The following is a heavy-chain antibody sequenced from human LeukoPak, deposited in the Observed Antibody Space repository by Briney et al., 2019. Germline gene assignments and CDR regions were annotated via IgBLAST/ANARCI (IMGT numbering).Heavy chain of an antibody. CDR2: IKQDGSEK. V-gene: IGHV3-7*01. J-gene: IGHJ3*02. D-gene: IGHD2-21*02. CDR3: ARDRGPTDRGAFDI. Sequence: GGSLRLSCAASGFTFSSYWMSWVRQAPGKGLEWVANIKQDGSEKYYVDSVKGRFTISRDNAKNSLYLQMNSLRAEDTAVYYCARDRGPTDRGAFDIWSQGTMVTVSS. CDR1: GFTFSSYW.